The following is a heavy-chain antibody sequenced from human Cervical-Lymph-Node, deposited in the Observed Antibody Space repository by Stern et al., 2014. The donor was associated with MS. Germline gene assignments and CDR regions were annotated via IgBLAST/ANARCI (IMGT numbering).Heavy chain of an antibody. J-gene: IGHJ5*01. V-gene: IGHV3-21*01. Sequence: EVQLVESGGGLVKPGGSLTLSCAASGFNIVTYGMHCVRQAPGKGLEWVSIISSTSSNIKYADAVRGRFTISRDNAKNSLFLHMSGLRVEDTAVYYCASTSGWFDSWGQGIQVTVSS. CDR1: GFNIVTYG. CDR2: ISSTSSNI. CDR3: ASTSGWFDS.